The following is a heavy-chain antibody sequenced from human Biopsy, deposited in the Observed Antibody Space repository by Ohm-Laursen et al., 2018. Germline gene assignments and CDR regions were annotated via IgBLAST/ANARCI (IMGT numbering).Heavy chain of an antibody. Sequence: SLRLSCDAPGFTLSSYDIQPVRQTPGKGLEWVAIIWYDGSNKYSADSVKGRFSISRDNSKNTVYLQMNSLRAADTAVYYCARDRYYGSESYYSHYNMDVWGQGTTVSVSS. CDR2: IWYDGSNK. CDR1: GFTLSSYD. J-gene: IGHJ6*02. CDR3: ARDRYYGSESYYSHYNMDV. V-gene: IGHV3-33*01. D-gene: IGHD3-10*01.